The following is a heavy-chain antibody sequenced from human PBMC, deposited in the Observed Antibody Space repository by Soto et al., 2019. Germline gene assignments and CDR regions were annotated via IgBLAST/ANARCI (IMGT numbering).Heavy chain of an antibody. CDR2: IYYSGSP. CDR1: GGSISSYY. D-gene: IGHD6-19*01. V-gene: IGHV4-59*08. CDR3: AGQCSSGWYAY. Sequence: SETLSLTCTVSGGSISSYYWSWIRQPPGKGLECIGYIYYSGSPNYNPSLKSRVTISVDTSKKQFSLKLSSVTAADTAVYYWAGQCSSGWYAYWGQGTLVTFSS. J-gene: IGHJ1*01.